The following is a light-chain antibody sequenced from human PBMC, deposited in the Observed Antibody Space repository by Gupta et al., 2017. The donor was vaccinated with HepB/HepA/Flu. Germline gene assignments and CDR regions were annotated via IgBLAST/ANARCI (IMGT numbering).Light chain of an antibody. J-gene: IGLJ2*01. V-gene: IGLV4-60*03. CDR2: VESSGRY. Sequence: QLMVTQSSSASASLGSSVTLTCTLSSGYSHYSIGWHQQQPGKAPRFLMKVESSGRYNTGSGIPDRFSGSSSGAARYLTISNLQSEDEADYYCETWDSNIRVFGGGTKLTVL. CDR1: SGYSHYS. CDR3: ETWDSNIRV.